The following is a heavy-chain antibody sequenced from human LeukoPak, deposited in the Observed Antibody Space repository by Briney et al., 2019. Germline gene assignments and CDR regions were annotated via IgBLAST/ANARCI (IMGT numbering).Heavy chain of an antibody. J-gene: IGHJ4*02. V-gene: IGHV1-46*01. D-gene: IGHD1-1*01. Sequence: GASVKVSCKASGYTFTGYHIHWLRLAPGQGLEWMGIVDPSGGSTSRAQKFQGRVTITRDTSTSTVYMELSSLRSEDTAVYYCARDNTATGPFDYWGQRTLVTVSS. CDR3: ARDNTATGPFDY. CDR2: VDPSGGST. CDR1: GYTFTGYH.